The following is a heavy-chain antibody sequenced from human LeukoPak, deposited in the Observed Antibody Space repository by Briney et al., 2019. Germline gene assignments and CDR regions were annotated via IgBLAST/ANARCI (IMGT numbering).Heavy chain of an antibody. Sequence: GESLRLSCAASGFTFTTYWMTWVRQAPGKGLEWVANINQDGTEKYYADSVKGRFTISRDNAKNSLYLQMNSLRAEDTAVYYCAELGITMIGGVWGKGTTVTISS. CDR3: AELGITMIGGV. V-gene: IGHV3-7*01. J-gene: IGHJ6*04. D-gene: IGHD3-10*02. CDR2: INQDGTEK. CDR1: GFTFTTYW.